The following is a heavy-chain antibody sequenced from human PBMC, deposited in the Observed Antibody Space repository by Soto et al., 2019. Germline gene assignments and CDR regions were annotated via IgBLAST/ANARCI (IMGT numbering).Heavy chain of an antibody. J-gene: IGHJ3*02. CDR1: GGSISRYY. D-gene: IGHD1-1*01. CDR2: VSYSGST. CDR3: ARGLRNNGASGAFDI. V-gene: IGHV4-59*08. Sequence: QVQLQESGPRLVKPSETLSLTCTVSGGSISRYYWYWIRQPPGKGLEWIGYVSYSGSTNYNPSLKSRVTISVDTSKNPFHLQLSSVTAADTAVYYCARGLRNNGASGAFDIWGQGTMVTVSS.